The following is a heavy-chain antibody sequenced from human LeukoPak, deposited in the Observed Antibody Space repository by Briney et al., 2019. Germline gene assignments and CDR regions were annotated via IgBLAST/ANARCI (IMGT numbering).Heavy chain of an antibody. J-gene: IGHJ5*02. CDR2: IYYSGST. CDR3: AGPHLYYYDSSGTTNWFDP. V-gene: IGHV4-39*01. D-gene: IGHD3-22*01. Sequence: SETLSLTCTVSGGSISSSSYYWGWIRQPPGKGLEWIGSIYYSGSTYYNPSLKSRVTISVDTSKNQFSLKLSSVTAADTAVYYCAGPHLYYYDSSGTTNWFDPWGQGTLVTVSS. CDR1: GGSISSSSYY.